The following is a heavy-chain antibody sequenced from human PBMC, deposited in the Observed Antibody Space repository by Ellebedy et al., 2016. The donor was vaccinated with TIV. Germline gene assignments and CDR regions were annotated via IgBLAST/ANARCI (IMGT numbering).Heavy chain of an antibody. D-gene: IGHD2-21*01. Sequence: ASVKVSXXPSGYSFTSFHIHWVRQAPGQGLEWVGIINPNTGATYYAQNFQGRVTMTRDTSTSTLYMQLNSLRYEDTAVYYCARVVNWFDPWGQGTLVTVSS. J-gene: IGHJ5*02. CDR2: INPNTGAT. CDR3: ARVVNWFDP. CDR1: GYSFTSFH. V-gene: IGHV1-46*01.